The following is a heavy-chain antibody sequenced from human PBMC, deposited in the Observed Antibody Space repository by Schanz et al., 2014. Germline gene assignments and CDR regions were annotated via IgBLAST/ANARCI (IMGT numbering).Heavy chain of an antibody. V-gene: IGHV1-46*01. D-gene: IGHD3-16*01. Sequence: QVHLMQSGAEAKKPGASVKVSCKAFGYSFTTYFIHWVRLAPGQGFEWMGLISPSGGSTSYAQKFQGRVTMTREPSTGTVFMELSGPTSEDTAVYYCGRGGGAYPQKYGMDVWGQGTTVTVSS. CDR2: ISPSGGST. CDR1: GYSFTTYF. CDR3: GRGGGAYPQKYGMDV. J-gene: IGHJ6*02.